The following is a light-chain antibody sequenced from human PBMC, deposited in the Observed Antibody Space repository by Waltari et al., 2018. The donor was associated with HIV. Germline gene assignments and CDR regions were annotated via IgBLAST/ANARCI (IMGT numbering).Light chain of an antibody. J-gene: IGLJ3*02. V-gene: IGLV7-46*01. CDR1: TGPVTSGHY. CDR3: LLSYSGARARV. Sequence: QAVVTQEPSLTVSPGGTVTPTCGSSTGPVTSGHYPYWFQQKPGQAPRTLIYDTSNKHSWTPARFSGSLLGGKAALTLSGAQPEDEAEYYCLLSYSGARARVFGGGTKLTVL. CDR2: DTS.